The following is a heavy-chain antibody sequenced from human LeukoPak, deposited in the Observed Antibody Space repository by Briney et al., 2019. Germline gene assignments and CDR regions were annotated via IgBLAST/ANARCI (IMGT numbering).Heavy chain of an antibody. CDR3: AKSFKPLGGVIAYFFDY. J-gene: IGHJ4*02. V-gene: IGHV3-21*04. Sequence: GGSLRLSCAASGFTFSSYSMNWVRQAPGKGLEWVSSISSSSSYIYYADSVKGRFTISRDNAKNSLYLQMNSLRAEDTAVYYCAKSFKPLGGVIAYFFDYWGQGTLVTVSS. CDR2: ISSSSSYI. D-gene: IGHD3-16*02. CDR1: GFTFSSYS.